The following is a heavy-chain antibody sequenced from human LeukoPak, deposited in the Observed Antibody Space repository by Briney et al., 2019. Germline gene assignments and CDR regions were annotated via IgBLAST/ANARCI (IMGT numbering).Heavy chain of an antibody. V-gene: IGHV3-21*01. J-gene: IGHJ3*02. CDR2: ISSSGRYI. D-gene: IGHD1-1*01. CDR1: GFTFSSYS. Sequence: TGGSLRLSCAASGFTFSSYSMNWVRQAPGKGLEWVSAISSSGRYIYYADSVKGRFTISRDNVKNSLYLQMNSLRAEDTAVYYCARGSEENWNRGAFDIWGQGTMVTVSS. CDR3: ARGSEENWNRGAFDI.